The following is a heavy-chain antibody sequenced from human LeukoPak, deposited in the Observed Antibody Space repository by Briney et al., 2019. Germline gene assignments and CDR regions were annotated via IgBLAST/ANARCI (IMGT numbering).Heavy chain of an antibody. D-gene: IGHD3-10*01. V-gene: IGHV4-34*01. CDR1: GGSFSGYY. CDR2: INHSGST. J-gene: IGHJ4*02. Sequence: SETLSLTCAVYGGSFSGYYRSWIRQPPGKGLEWIGEINHSGSTNYNPSLKSRVTISVDTSKNQFSLKLSSVTAADTAVYYCARLLVHYYGSGSYEGAGDYWGQGTLVTVSS. CDR3: ARLLVHYYGSGSYEGAGDY.